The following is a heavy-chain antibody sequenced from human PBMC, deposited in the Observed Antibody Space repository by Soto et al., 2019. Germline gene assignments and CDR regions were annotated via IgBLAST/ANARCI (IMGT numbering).Heavy chain of an antibody. D-gene: IGHD3-10*01. CDR2: ISSSSSYI. CDR3: ARGSYYGSGHHKPSYGMDV. V-gene: IGHV3-21*01. Sequence: KAGGSLRLSCAASGFTFSSYSMNWVRQAPGKGLEWVSSISSSSSYIYYADSVKGRFTISRDNAKNSLYLQMNSLRAEDTAVYYCARGSYYGSGHHKPSYGMDVWGQGTTVTVSS. J-gene: IGHJ6*02. CDR1: GFTFSSYS.